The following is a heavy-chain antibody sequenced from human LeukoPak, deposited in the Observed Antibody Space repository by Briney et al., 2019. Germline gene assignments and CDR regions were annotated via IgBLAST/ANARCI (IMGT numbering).Heavy chain of an antibody. V-gene: IGHV4-39*07. CDR1: GGSISSSSYY. CDR2: IYYSGST. CDR3: ATTYCSSTSCYTNRHEPYMDV. Sequence: SETLSLTCTVSGGSISSSSYYWGWIRQPPGEGLEWIGSIYYSGSTYYNPSLKSRVTISVDTSKNQFSLKLSSVTAADTAVYYCATTYCSSTSCYTNRHEPYMDVWGKGTTVTVSS. J-gene: IGHJ6*03. D-gene: IGHD2-2*02.